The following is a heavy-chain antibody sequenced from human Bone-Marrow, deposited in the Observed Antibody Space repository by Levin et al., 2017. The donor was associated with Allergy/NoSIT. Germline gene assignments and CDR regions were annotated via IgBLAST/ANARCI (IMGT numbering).Heavy chain of an antibody. Sequence: PGGSLRLSCAASGFIFSTYTMSWVRQAPGKGLEWVSGISGSGGSTYYADSVKGRFTISRDNSKNTVNLQMSSLRAEDTAVYYCAKGRHDDTGYHYSFDFWGQGTLVTVSS. V-gene: IGHV3-23*01. CDR3: AKGRHDDTGYHYSFDF. CDR2: ISGSGGST. CDR1: GFIFSTYT. J-gene: IGHJ4*02. D-gene: IGHD3-22*01.